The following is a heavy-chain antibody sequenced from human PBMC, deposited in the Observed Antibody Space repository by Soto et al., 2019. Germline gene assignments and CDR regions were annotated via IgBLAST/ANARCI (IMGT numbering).Heavy chain of an antibody. V-gene: IGHV4-34*01. CDR2: INHSGST. CDR1: GGSFSGYY. CDR3: ARSTRDILTGYRTFDI. D-gene: IGHD3-9*01. J-gene: IGHJ3*02. Sequence: PSETLSLTCAVYGGSFSGYYWSWIRQPPGKGLEWIGEINHSGSTNYNPSLKSRVTISVDTSKNQFSLKLSSVTAADTAVYYCARSTRDILTGYRTFDIWGQGTMVPVSS.